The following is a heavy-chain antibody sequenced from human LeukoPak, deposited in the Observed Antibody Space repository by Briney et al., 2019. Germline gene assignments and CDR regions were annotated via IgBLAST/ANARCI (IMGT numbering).Heavy chain of an antibody. Sequence: GGSLRLSCRASGFIFSNYDMHWVRQFTGKGLEWVAAIAIGDETYYPACVKGRFTISRENAKNSFYIQMNSVRDGDTAFYYCVRAHVGEGLAFDVWGQGTMVTASS. CDR1: GFIFSNYD. CDR3: VRAHVGEGLAFDV. J-gene: IGHJ3*01. CDR2: IAIGDET. V-gene: IGHV3-13*01.